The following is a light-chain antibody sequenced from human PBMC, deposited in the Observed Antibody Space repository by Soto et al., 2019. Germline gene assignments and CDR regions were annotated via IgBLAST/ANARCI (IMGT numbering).Light chain of an antibody. CDR3: LLSFSGVEV. Sequence: AVVTQEPSLTVSPGGTVTLTCGSSTGAVTSGHYPYWFQQRPGQAPRTLISDTSNRHSWTPARFSGSLLGGKAALTLSGAQPEDEADYYCLLSFSGVEVFGGGTKVTVL. V-gene: IGLV7-46*01. CDR2: DTS. CDR1: TGAVTSGHY. J-gene: IGLJ2*01.